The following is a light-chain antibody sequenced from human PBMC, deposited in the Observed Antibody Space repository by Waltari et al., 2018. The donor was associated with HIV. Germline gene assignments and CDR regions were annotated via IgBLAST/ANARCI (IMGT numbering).Light chain of an antibody. V-gene: IGLV3-25*03. CDR1: ELANHY. CDR2: RDS. Sequence: SSDLTQAPSVSVSPGQTASISCSGHELANHYVHWYQEKAGQAPVLVIFRDSERPLGIPERISGSRSGILATLTISGVLAEDEADYYCQSAATSGTSVVFGGGTKLTVL. CDR3: QSAATSGTSVV. J-gene: IGLJ2*01.